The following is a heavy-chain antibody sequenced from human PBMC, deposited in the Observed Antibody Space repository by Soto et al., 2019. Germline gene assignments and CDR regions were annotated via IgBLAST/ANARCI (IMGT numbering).Heavy chain of an antibody. V-gene: IGHV1-18*01. CDR2: ISTYNGNT. CDR3: AGVQLEHLGTYYYYYYMDV. D-gene: IGHD1-1*01. CDR1: GYTFTSYS. J-gene: IGHJ6*03. Sequence: ASVKVSCKASGYTFTSYSVSWVRQAPGQGLEWMGWISTYNGNTNFAQKLQGRVTMTTDTSTSTVYMELRSLRSDDTAVYYCAGVQLEHLGTYYYYYYMDVWGKGTTVTVSS.